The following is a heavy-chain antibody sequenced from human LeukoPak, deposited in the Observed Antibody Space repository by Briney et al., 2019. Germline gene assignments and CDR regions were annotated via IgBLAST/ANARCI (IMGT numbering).Heavy chain of an antibody. J-gene: IGHJ4*02. V-gene: IGHV3-53*01. Sequence: PGGSLRLSCAASGFIVSSDYMSWVRQAPGKGLEWVSVIYSGGNTYYADSVKGRFTITRDNAKNTLYLQMNSLRAEDTAVYYCARGDAYALNYWGQGTLVTVSS. D-gene: IGHD2-2*01. CDR1: GFIVSSDY. CDR2: IYSGGNT. CDR3: ARGDAYALNY.